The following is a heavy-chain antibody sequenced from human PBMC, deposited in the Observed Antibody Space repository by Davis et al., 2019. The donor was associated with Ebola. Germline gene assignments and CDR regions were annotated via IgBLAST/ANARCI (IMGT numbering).Heavy chain of an antibody. J-gene: IGHJ4*02. V-gene: IGHV3-74*01. CDR2: VNGDGSIT. CDR1: GFTLSSYW. D-gene: IGHD3-10*01. CDR3: SRGALGSGVSDWNY. Sequence: GESLKTPCAASGFTLSSYWMHWVRQDPGQGPMWVPRVNGDGSITIYADSVKGRFTISRDNAKSTLRLELNRLRDDDTAVYYCSRGALGSGVSDWNYWGQGTLVTVSS.